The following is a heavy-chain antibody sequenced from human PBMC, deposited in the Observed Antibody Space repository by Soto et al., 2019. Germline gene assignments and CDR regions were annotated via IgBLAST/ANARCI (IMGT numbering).Heavy chain of an antibody. CDR3: AHRRIFYNNSGLDY. CDR2: INWDDDK. J-gene: IGHJ4*02. CDR1: GFSLSTSGVS. D-gene: IGHD3-22*01. Sequence: ITLTESGPTLVKPTQTLTLTCTFSGFSLSTSGVSVGWIRQPPGKALEWLGVINWDDDKRYSPSLKSRLTITKDTSKNQVVLTMTNMDPVDTAPYYCAHRRIFYNNSGLDYWGQGTLVTVS. V-gene: IGHV2-5*02.